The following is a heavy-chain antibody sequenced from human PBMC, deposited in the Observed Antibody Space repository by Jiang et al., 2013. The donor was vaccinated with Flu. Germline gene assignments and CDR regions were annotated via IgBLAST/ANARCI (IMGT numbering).Heavy chain of an antibody. CDR2: MNPNSGNT. Sequence: SVKVSCKASGYTFTSYDINWVRQATGQGLEWMGWMNPNSGNTGYAQKFQGRVTMTRNTSISTAYMELSSLRSEDTAVYYCARPGIAARDLDYWGQGTLVTVSS. V-gene: IGHV1-8*01. CDR3: ARPGIAARDLDY. D-gene: IGHD6-6*01. J-gene: IGHJ4*02. CDR1: GYTFTSYD.